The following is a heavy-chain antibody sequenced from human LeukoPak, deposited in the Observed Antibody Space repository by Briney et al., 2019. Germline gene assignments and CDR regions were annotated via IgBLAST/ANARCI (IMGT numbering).Heavy chain of an antibody. D-gene: IGHD2-2*01. Sequence: ASVKVSCKASGYTFTNYYMHWVRQAPGKGLEWMGGFDPEDGETIYAQKFQGRVTMTEDTSTDTAYMELSSLRSEDTAVYYCARDPSLYCSSTSCYSDYWGQGTLVTVSS. CDR2: FDPEDGET. CDR3: ARDPSLYCSSTSCYSDY. J-gene: IGHJ4*02. V-gene: IGHV1-24*01. CDR1: GYTFTNYY.